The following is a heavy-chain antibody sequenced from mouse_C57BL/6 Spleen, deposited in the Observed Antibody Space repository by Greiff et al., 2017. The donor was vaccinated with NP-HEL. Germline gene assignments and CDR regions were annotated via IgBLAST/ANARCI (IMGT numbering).Heavy chain of an antibody. Sequence: QVQLQQSGPELVKPGASVKISCKASGYAFSSSWMNWVKQRPGKGLEWIGRIYPGDGDTNYNGKFKGKATLTADKSSSTAYMQLSSLTSEDSAVYFCARGNYYGSRNLLYFDYWGQGTTLTVSS. CDR3: ARGNYYGSRNLLYFDY. J-gene: IGHJ2*01. V-gene: IGHV1-82*01. CDR2: IYPGDGDT. D-gene: IGHD1-1*01. CDR1: GYAFSSSW.